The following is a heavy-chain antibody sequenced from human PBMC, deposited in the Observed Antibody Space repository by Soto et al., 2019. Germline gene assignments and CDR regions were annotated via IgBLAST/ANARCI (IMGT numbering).Heavy chain of an antibody. CDR2: IIPIFGTA. CDR3: ARGDYVSVLDGMDV. D-gene: IGHD4-17*01. Sequence: GASVKVSCKASGGTFSSYAISWVRQAPGQGLEWMGGIIPIFGTANYAQKFQGRVTITADESTSTAYMELSSLRSEDTAVYYCARGDYVSVLDGMDVWGQGTTVTVSS. V-gene: IGHV1-69*13. CDR1: GGTFSSYA. J-gene: IGHJ6*02.